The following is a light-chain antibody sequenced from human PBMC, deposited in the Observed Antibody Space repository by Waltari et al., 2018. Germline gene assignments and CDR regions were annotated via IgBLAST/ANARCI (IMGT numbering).Light chain of an antibody. Sequence: QSVMTQPPSASGTPGQRVPISCSGSSPNSGINHVYWYQQLPGAAPKLLIYRNNQRPSGVPDRFSVSKSGTSASLAISGLRSEDEADYYCGGWDDSLNGWVFGGGTKLTVL. CDR3: GGWDDSLNGWV. J-gene: IGLJ3*02. CDR2: RNN. CDR1: SPNSGINH. V-gene: IGLV1-47*01.